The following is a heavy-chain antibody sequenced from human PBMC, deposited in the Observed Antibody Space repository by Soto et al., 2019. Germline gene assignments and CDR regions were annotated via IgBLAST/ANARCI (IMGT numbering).Heavy chain of an antibody. Sequence: EVQLVESGGGLVKPGGSLRLSCAASGFTFSSYSMNWVRQAPGKGLEWVSSISSSSSYIYYADSVKGRFTISRDNAKNSLYLQMNSLRAEDTAVYYCARDNYGEPFGDAFDIWGQGTMVTVSS. D-gene: IGHD4-17*01. CDR1: GFTFSSYS. CDR2: ISSSSSYI. CDR3: ARDNYGEPFGDAFDI. J-gene: IGHJ3*02. V-gene: IGHV3-21*01.